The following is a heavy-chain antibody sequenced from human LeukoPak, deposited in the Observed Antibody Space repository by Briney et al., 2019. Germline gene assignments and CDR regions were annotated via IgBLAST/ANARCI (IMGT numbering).Heavy chain of an antibody. Sequence: GGSLRLSCAASGFTFSSSAMSWVRQAPGKGLEWVSAISNNGGYTYYADSVQGRFTISRDNSKNTLYLQMNSLRAEDTAVYYCARSEYSSGWNFDYWGQGTLVTVSS. CDR1: GFTFSSSA. CDR2: ISNNGGYT. D-gene: IGHD6-19*01. J-gene: IGHJ4*02. CDR3: ARSEYSSGWNFDY. V-gene: IGHV3-23*01.